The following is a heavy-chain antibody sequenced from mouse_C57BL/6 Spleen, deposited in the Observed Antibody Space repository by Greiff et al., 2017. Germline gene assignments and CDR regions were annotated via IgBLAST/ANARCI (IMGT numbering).Heavy chain of an antibody. V-gene: IGHV1-55*01. D-gene: IGHD1-1*01. J-gene: IGHJ1*03. Sequence: QVQLQQPGAELVKPGASVKMSCKASGYTFTSYWITWVKQRPGQGLEWIGDIYPGSGSTNYNEKFKSKATLTVDTSSSTAYMQLSSLTSEDSAVYYCARSEYYYGSSYWYFDVWGTGTTVTVSS. CDR1: GYTFTSYW. CDR2: IYPGSGST. CDR3: ARSEYYYGSSYWYFDV.